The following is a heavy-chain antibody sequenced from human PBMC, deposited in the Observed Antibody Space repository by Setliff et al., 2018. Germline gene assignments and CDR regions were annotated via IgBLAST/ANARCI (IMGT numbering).Heavy chain of an antibody. D-gene: IGHD5-18*01. V-gene: IGHV3-21*01. Sequence: GGPLRLSCAASGFTFSSYWMSWVRQAPGKGLEWVSSISSSSSYIYYADSVKGRFTISRDNAKNSLYLQMNSLRAEDTAVYYCARDTPPDTAMVQQFDYWGQGTLVTVS. CDR3: ARDTPPDTAMVQQFDY. CDR2: ISSSSSYI. J-gene: IGHJ4*02. CDR1: GFTFSSYW.